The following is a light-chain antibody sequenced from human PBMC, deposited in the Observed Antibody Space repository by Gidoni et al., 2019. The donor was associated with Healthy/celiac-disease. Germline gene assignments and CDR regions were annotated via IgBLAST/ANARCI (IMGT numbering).Light chain of an antibody. CDR1: SSEVGSYNL. Sequence: QSALTQPAYVSGYPGQSVTISCTGTSSEVGSYNLVSWYQQHPGKAPKLMIYEVSKRPSGVANRFSGSKSGNTASLTISGLQAEDEADYYCCSYAGSSTFVFGGGTKLTVL. J-gene: IGLJ3*02. V-gene: IGLV2-23*02. CDR2: EVS. CDR3: CSYAGSSTFV.